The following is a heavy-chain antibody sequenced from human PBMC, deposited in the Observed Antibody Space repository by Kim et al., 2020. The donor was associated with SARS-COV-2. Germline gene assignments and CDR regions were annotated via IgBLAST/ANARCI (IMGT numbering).Heavy chain of an antibody. D-gene: IGHD6-25*01. CDR2: MNPNTGNA. V-gene: IGHV1-8*01. CDR1: GYSFTRYD. J-gene: IGHJ1*01. CDR3: ARAYRSGWRYFQH. Sequence: ASVKVSCQASGYSFTRYDINWVRQATGQGLEWIGWMNPNTGNADLAQKFQGRVSLTRNTSMNTAYMELNSLRSEDTAVYYCARAYRSGWRYFQHWGQGTLVPVSS.